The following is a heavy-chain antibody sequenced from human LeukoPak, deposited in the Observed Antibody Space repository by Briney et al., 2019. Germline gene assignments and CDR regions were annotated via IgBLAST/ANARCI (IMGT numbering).Heavy chain of an antibody. J-gene: IGHJ5*02. Sequence: GGSLRLSCAASGFTFSSYWMHWVRHAPGKGLVWVSRINTDGTRTSYADSVEGRFTISRDNAKNTLYLQMNSLRAEDTAVYYCARVRSGSYDWFDPWGQGTLVTVSS. CDR1: GFTFSSYW. V-gene: IGHV3-74*01. D-gene: IGHD1-26*01. CDR2: INTDGTRT. CDR3: ARVRSGSYDWFDP.